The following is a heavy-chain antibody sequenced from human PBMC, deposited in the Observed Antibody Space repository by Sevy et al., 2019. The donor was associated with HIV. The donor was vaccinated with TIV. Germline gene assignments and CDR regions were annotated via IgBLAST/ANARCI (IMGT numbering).Heavy chain of an antibody. V-gene: IGHV3-72*01. J-gene: IGHJ4*02. CDR2: IRNKANSDTT. D-gene: IGHD3-10*01. CDR3: ARVPTYGSVTYFLDY. CDR1: GFTFSDHY. Sequence: GGSLRLSCAASGFTFSDHYMDWVRQAQGKGLEWVGRIRNKANSDTTEYAASVKGRFTISRDDSKNSLYLQMNSLKTEDTAVYYCARVPTYGSVTYFLDYWGQGSLVTVSS.